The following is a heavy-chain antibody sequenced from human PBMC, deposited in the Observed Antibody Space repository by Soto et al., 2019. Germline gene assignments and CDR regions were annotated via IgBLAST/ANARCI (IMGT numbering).Heavy chain of an antibody. D-gene: IGHD3-22*01. J-gene: IGHJ4*02. Sequence: PGESLKISCQGSGYSFTSYWISWVRQMPGKGLEWMGRIDPSDSYTNYSPSFQGHVTISADKSISTAYLQWSSLKASDTAMYYCARHAVAYYYDSSGYYHSRGFDYWGQGTLVTVSS. CDR2: IDPSDSYT. CDR3: ARHAVAYYYDSSGYYHSRGFDY. CDR1: GYSFTSYW. V-gene: IGHV5-10-1*01.